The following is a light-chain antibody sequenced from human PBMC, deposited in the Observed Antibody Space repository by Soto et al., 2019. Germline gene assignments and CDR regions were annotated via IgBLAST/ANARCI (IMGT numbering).Light chain of an antibody. CDR3: PHYTTWPT. Sequence: ESLVTQSPATLCWSPGERATLSCRASQSLSSNLAWYQQKPGQAPRLLIYGASTRATGIPARFSGRGSGTEFTLPTRRPHSAALPVYYSPHYTTWPTFRQGTKVDIK. V-gene: IGKV3-15*01. CDR2: GAS. CDR1: QSLSSN. J-gene: IGKJ1*01.